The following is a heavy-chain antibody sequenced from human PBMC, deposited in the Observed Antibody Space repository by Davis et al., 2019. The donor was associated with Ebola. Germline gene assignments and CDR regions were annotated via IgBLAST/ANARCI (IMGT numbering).Heavy chain of an antibody. Sequence: PSETLSLTCTVSGGSISSSSYYWGWIRQPPGKGLEWIGSIYYSGSTYYNPSLKSRVTISVDTSKNQFSLKLSSVTAADTAVYYCARKIDFWSGYYSFDYWGQGTLVTVSS. V-gene: IGHV4-39*07. CDR1: GGSISSSSYY. CDR3: ARKIDFWSGYYSFDY. D-gene: IGHD3-3*01. CDR2: IYYSGST. J-gene: IGHJ4*02.